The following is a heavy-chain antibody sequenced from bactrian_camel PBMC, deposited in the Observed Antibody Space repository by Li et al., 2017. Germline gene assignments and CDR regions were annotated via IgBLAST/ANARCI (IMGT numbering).Heavy chain of an antibody. CDR1: VLPYSSNC. V-gene: IGHV3S26*01. J-gene: IGHJ4*01. CDR3: AAGRGSRWYEGASTY. CDR2: IEDNGRI. Sequence: HVQLVESGGGSVQPGGSLGLSCAASVLPYSSNCMAWFRQAPGKEREGVACIEDNGRISYADSVEGRFTISKDNAKSTLFLQMDSLKPEDTAMYYCAAGRGSRWYEGASTYRGQGTQVTVS. D-gene: IGHD6*01.